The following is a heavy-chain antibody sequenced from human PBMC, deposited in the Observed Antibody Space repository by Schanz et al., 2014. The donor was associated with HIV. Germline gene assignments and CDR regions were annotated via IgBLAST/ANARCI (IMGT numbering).Heavy chain of an antibody. V-gene: IGHV3-23*04. CDR1: GFTFKSYA. CDR2: ISATGGST. CDR3: AKPEYDSRGNSQSHFDY. D-gene: IGHD3-22*01. J-gene: IGHJ4*02. Sequence: EVQLVESGGGLVKPGRSLRLSCAASGFTFKSYAMSWVRQAPGKGLEWVSAISATGGSTYYADSVKGRFTISRDNSKNTLYLQMTTLRIDDTAVYYCAKPEYDSRGNSQSHFDYWGQGTLVTVSS.